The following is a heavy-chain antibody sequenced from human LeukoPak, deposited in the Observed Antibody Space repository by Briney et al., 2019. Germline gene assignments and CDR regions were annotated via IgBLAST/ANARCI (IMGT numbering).Heavy chain of an antibody. V-gene: IGHV3-7*01. CDR2: IKQDGSEK. J-gene: IGHJ4*02. CDR1: GFTFSSYW. D-gene: IGHD5-18*01. Sequence: GGSLRLSCAASGFTFSSYWVSWVRQAPGKGLEWVANIKQDGSEKYYVDSVKGRFTISRDNSKNTLYLQMNSLRAEDTAVYSCATTETWIQVWLNYWGQGTLVTVSS. CDR3: ATTETWIQVWLNY.